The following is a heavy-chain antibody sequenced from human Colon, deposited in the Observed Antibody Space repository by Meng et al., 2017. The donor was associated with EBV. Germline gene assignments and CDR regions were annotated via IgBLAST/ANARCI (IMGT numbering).Heavy chain of an antibody. Sequence: QVQLQQWGPGLLKPSETLSRSCAGYGGSFRDYYWTWIRHPPGKGLEWIGEIDHRGNTKYNPSLKSRVTISLDTSKKQFSLKVSSVTAADSAVYYCARRGPSGNFSPWSQGALVTVSS. J-gene: IGHJ5*02. D-gene: IGHD3-10*01. V-gene: IGHV4-34*01. CDR3: ARRGPSGNFSP. CDR1: GGSFRDYY. CDR2: IDHRGNT.